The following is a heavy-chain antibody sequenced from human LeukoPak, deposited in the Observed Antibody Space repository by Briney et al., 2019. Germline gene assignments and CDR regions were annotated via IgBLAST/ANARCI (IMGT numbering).Heavy chain of an antibody. J-gene: IGHJ2*01. CDR3: AREGSSGYSGYFDL. Sequence: GGSLRLSCAASGVTFSNYAMSWVRQAPGKGLEWVSGISDSGGKADYADSVKGRFTISRDNSKNTLYLQMNSLRAEDTAVYYCAREGSSGYSGYFDLWGRGTLVTVSS. V-gene: IGHV3-23*01. D-gene: IGHD3-22*01. CDR1: GVTFSNYA. CDR2: ISDSGGKA.